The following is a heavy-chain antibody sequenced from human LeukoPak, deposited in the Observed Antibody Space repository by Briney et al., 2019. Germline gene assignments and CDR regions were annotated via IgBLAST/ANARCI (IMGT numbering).Heavy chain of an antibody. CDR2: INAGNGNT. Sequence: ASVKVSCKASGYTFTSYAMHWVRQAPGQRLEWMGWINAGNGNTKHSQKFQGRVTITRDTSASTAYMELSSLRSEDTAVYYCARYTGYSSTNWFDPWGQGTLVTVSS. CDR1: GYTFTSYA. D-gene: IGHD6-13*01. J-gene: IGHJ5*02. CDR3: ARYTGYSSTNWFDP. V-gene: IGHV1-3*01.